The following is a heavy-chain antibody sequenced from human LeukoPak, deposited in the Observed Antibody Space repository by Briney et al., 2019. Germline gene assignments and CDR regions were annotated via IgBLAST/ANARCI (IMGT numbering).Heavy chain of an antibody. J-gene: IGHJ3*02. CDR2: IYYSGST. D-gene: IGHD3-9*01. Sequence: PSETLSLTCTVSGGSISSYYWSWIRQPPGKGLEWIGYIYYSGSTNYNPSLKSRVTISVDTSKNQFSLKLSSVTAADTAVYYCAREGGYDILTHHDAFDIWGQGTMVTVSS. CDR3: AREGGYDILTHHDAFDI. V-gene: IGHV4-59*01. CDR1: GGSISSYY.